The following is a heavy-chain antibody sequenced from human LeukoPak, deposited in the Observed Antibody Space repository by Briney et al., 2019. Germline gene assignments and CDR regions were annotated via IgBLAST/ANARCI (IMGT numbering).Heavy chain of an antibody. D-gene: IGHD5-24*01. Sequence: ETLSLTCAVSGYSISSGYYWGWIRQPPGKGLEWVSSISSSSSYIYYADSVKGRFTISRDNAKNSLYLQMNSLRAEDTAVYYCARAAGRDGYNFNYYYMDVWGKGTTVTVSS. CDR2: ISSSSSYI. CDR3: ARAAGRDGYNFNYYYMDV. CDR1: GYSISSGYY. V-gene: IGHV3-21*01. J-gene: IGHJ6*03.